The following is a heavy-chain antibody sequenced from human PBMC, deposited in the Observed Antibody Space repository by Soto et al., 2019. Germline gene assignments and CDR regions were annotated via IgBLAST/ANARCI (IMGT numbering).Heavy chain of an antibody. J-gene: IGHJ6*02. Sequence: LSLTCTVSGGSISSYYWNWIRQPPGKGLEWIGYIYYSGSTNYNPSLKSRVTISVDTSKNQFSLKLSSVTAADTAVHYCARGPYGSGYFPYQGYYYYGMDVWGQGTTVTVSS. CDR1: GGSISSYY. V-gene: IGHV4-59*12. CDR3: ARGPYGSGYFPYQGYYYYGMDV. D-gene: IGHD3-3*01. CDR2: IYYSGST.